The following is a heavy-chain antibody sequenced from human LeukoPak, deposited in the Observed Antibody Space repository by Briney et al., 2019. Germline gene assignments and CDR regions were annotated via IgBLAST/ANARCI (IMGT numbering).Heavy chain of an antibody. Sequence: PGGSLRLSCAASGFTFSSYGMHWVRQAPGKGLEWVAVIWYDGSNKYYADSVKGRFTISRDNSKNTLYLQMNSLRAEDTAVYYCARTTVTSGPYWYFDLWGRGTLVTVPS. CDR2: IWYDGSNK. V-gene: IGHV3-33*01. CDR1: GFTFSSYG. D-gene: IGHD4-17*01. J-gene: IGHJ2*01. CDR3: ARTTVTSGPYWYFDL.